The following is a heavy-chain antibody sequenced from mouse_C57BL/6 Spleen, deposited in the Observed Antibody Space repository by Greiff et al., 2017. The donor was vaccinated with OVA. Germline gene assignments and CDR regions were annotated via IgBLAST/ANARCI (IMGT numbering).Heavy chain of an antibody. V-gene: IGHV1-15*01. CDR1: GYTFTDYE. CDR3: TRNPGTARFDY. J-gene: IGHJ2*01. D-gene: IGHD3-2*01. CDR2: IDPETGGT. Sequence: VQLQQSGAELVRPGASVTLSCKASGYTFTDYEMHWVKQTPVHGLEWIGAIDPETGGTAYNQKFKGKAILTADKSSSTAYMELRSLTSEDSAVYYCTRNPGTARFDYWGQGTTLTVSS.